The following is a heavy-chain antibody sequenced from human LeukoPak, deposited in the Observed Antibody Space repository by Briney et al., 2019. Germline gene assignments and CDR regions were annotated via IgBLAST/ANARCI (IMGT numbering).Heavy chain of an antibody. Sequence: ASVKVSCKTSGYTFTVNYIHWMRQAPGQGLEWMGWINPNTGGTNYGQKFQGRVTMTRDTSISTAYMELSRLRSDDTAVYYCATQRGSYLWGTDFDYWGQGTLVTVSS. V-gene: IGHV1-2*02. J-gene: IGHJ4*02. CDR2: INPNTGGT. D-gene: IGHD3-16*01. CDR1: GYTFTVNY. CDR3: ATQRGSYLWGTDFDY.